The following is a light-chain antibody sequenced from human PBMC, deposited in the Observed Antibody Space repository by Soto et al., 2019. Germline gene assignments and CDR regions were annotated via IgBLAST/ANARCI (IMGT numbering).Light chain of an antibody. CDR2: GNS. V-gene: IGLV1-40*01. J-gene: IGLJ2*01. CDR3: QSYDSSKHVV. CDR1: SPNIGDYYG. Sequence: QSVLTQPPSVSGAPGQWITISCTGSSPNIGDYYGVHWYQQLPGTAPKLLIYGNSNRPSGVSDRFSGSKSGTSASLTIAGLQAEDEADYYCQSYDSSKHVVFGGGTKVTVL.